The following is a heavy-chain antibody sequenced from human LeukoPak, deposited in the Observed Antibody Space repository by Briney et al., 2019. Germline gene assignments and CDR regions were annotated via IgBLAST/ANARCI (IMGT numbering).Heavy chain of an antibody. CDR2: IYNFGST. CDR3: ARAIVVVVTAPPYWCFDL. Sequence: SETLSLTCTVSGGSISSYYWSWIRQSPGKGLEWVGHIYNFGSTNYNPSLKSRVTISVDTSKNQFSLKLSSVTAADTAVYYCARAIVVVVTAPPYWCFDLWGRGTLVTVSS. CDR1: GGSISSYY. D-gene: IGHD2-21*02. V-gene: IGHV4-4*08. J-gene: IGHJ2*01.